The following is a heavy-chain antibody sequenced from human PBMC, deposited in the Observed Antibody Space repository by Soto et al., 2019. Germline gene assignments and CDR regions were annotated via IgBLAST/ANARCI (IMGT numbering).Heavy chain of an antibody. CDR3: VRDQLYFYDISGRPLNAFDV. Sequence: PGGSLRLSCAASGFTFSSYWMSWVRQAPGKGLEWVANIRIGGRKKYYGDSVKGRFTISRDNAENSLYLHMNSLGAEDTALYYCVRDQLYFYDISGRPLNAFDVWGQGTMVTVSS. J-gene: IGHJ3*01. D-gene: IGHD3-22*01. V-gene: IGHV3-7*01. CDR2: IRIGGRKK. CDR1: GFTFSSYW.